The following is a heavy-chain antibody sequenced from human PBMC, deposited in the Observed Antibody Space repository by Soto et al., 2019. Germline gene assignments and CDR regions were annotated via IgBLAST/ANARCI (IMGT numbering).Heavy chain of an antibody. CDR3: AATYSSSSPFDY. V-gene: IGHV3-48*03. J-gene: IGHJ4*02. D-gene: IGHD6-6*01. Sequence: GGSLRLSCAASGFTFSSYEMNWVRQAPGKGLEWVSYISSSGSTIYYADSVKGRFTISRDNAKNSLYLQMNSLRAEDAAVYYCAATYSSSSPFDYWGQGTLVTVSS. CDR2: ISSSGSTI. CDR1: GFTFSSYE.